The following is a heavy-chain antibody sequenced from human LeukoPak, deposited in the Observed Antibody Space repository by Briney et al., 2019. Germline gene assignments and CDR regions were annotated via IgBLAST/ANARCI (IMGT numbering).Heavy chain of an antibody. V-gene: IGHV3-43*02. CDR2: ISGDGGST. Sequence: GGSLRLSCAASGFTFDDYAMHWVRQAPGKGLEWVSLISGDGGSTYYADSVKGRFTISRDNSKNSLYLQMNSLRTEDTALYYCAKGHSSSRYPLEDYWGQGTLVTVSS. CDR3: AKGHSSSRYPLEDY. CDR1: GFTFDDYA. J-gene: IGHJ4*02. D-gene: IGHD6-13*01.